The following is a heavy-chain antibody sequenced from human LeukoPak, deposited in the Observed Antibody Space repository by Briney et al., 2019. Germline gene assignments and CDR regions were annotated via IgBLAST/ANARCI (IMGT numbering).Heavy chain of an antibody. CDR3: TTYLELYGDYVLSYGMDV. Sequence: GGSLRLSCAASGFTFSSYSMNWVRQAPGKGLEWVGRIKSKTDGGTTDYAAPVKGRFTISRDDSKNTLYLQMNSLKTEDTAVYYCTTYLELYGDYVLSYGMDVWGQGTTVTVSS. V-gene: IGHV3-15*01. J-gene: IGHJ6*02. D-gene: IGHD4-17*01. CDR2: IKSKTDGGTT. CDR1: GFTFSSYS.